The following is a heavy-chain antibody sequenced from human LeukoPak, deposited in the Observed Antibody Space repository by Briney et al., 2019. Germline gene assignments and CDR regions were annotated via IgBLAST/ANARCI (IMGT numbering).Heavy chain of an antibody. D-gene: IGHD2-2*01. CDR1: GFTFSSYA. CDR3: AKDCSSTSCSDY. CDR2: ISGSGGST. Sequence: PGGSLRLSCAASGFTFSSYAMSWVRQAPGKGLEWVSAISGSGGSTYYADSVKGRFTISRDDSKNTLYLQMNSLRAEDTAVYYCAKDCSSTSCSDYWGQGTLVTVSS. J-gene: IGHJ4*02. V-gene: IGHV3-23*01.